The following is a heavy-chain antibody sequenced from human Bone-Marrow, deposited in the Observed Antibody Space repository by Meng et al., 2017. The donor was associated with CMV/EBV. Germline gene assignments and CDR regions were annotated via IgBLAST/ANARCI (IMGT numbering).Heavy chain of an antibody. CDR2: ISTSGSYI. V-gene: IGHV3-21*01. CDR1: GFTFSSYS. CDR3: AREKTGYCSNTSCYTDSIGYYFDY. D-gene: IGHD2-2*02. Sequence: GESLKISCAASGFTFSSYSMNWVRQAPGKGLEWVSSISTSGSYIYYADSVKGRFTISRDNTKNSLYLQMNSLRAEDTAVYYCAREKTGYCSNTSCYTDSIGYYFDYWGQGTLVTVSS. J-gene: IGHJ4*02.